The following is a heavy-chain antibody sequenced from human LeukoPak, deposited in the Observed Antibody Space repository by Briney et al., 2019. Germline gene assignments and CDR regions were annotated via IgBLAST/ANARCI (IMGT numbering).Heavy chain of an antibody. Sequence: PSETLSLTCTVSGGSISSSSYYWGWIRQPPGKGLEWIGSIYYSGSTYYNPSLKSRVTISVDTSKIQFSLKLSSVTAADTAVYYCAKEWELRLWGQGTLVTVSS. J-gene: IGHJ4*02. D-gene: IGHD1-26*01. CDR2: IYYSGST. V-gene: IGHV4-39*02. CDR1: GGSISSSSYY. CDR3: AKEWELRL.